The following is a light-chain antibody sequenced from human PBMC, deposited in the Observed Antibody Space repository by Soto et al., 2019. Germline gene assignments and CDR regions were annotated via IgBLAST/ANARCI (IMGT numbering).Light chain of an antibody. J-gene: IGLJ1*01. CDR2: DVS. Sequence: QSALTQPASVSGSPGQSITISCTGTSSDVGGYNYVSWYQQYPGKAPKLRIYDVSNRPSGVSNRFSGSKSRNRASLTISWLQAEDEADYYCTSYTTSSTLVFGTGTKLTVL. V-gene: IGLV2-14*01. CDR1: SSDVGGYNY. CDR3: TSYTTSSTLV.